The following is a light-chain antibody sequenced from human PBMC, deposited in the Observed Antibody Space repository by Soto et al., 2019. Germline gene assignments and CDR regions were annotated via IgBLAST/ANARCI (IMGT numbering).Light chain of an antibody. V-gene: IGKV1-39*01. CDR1: QSISSY. Sequence: DIQMTQSPSSLSASVGDRVTITCRARQSISSYLNWYQQKPGKAPKLLIYAASSLQSGVPSRFSGSGSGTDFTLTISSLQPEDFATYFCRESYSTPDTFGQGTKLEIK. CDR3: RESYSTPDT. J-gene: IGKJ2*01. CDR2: AAS.